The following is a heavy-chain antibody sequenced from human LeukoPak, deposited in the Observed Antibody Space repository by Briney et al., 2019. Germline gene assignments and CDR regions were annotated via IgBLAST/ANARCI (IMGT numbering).Heavy chain of an antibody. V-gene: IGHV3-21*01. CDR2: ISSSSSYI. J-gene: IGHJ4*02. Sequence: PGGSLRLSCAASGFTLSSYSMNWVRQAPGKGLEWVSSISSSSSYIYYADSVKGRFTISRDNAKNSLYLQMNSLRAEDTAVYYCARDPGYCSSTSCYGFDYWGQGTLVTVSS. CDR1: GFTLSSYS. CDR3: ARDPGYCSSTSCYGFDY. D-gene: IGHD2-2*01.